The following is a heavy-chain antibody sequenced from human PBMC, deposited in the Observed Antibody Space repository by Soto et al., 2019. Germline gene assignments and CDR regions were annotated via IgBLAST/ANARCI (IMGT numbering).Heavy chain of an antibody. Sequence: HPGGSLRLSCAASGFTFSSYAMSWVRQAPGKGLEWVSAISGSGGSTYYADSVKGRFTISRDNSKNTLYLQMNSLRAEDTAVYYCAKAIFGVVIWSGYYYYIDVWGKGTTVTVSS. CDR3: AKAIFGVVIWSGYYYYIDV. CDR1: GFTFSSYA. J-gene: IGHJ6*03. CDR2: ISGSGGST. D-gene: IGHD3-3*01. V-gene: IGHV3-23*01.